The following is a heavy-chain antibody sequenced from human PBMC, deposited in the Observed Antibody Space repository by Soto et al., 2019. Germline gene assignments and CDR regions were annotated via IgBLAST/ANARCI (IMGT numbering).Heavy chain of an antibody. D-gene: IGHD3-10*02. J-gene: IGHJ4*02. CDR3: ARSGDNYNVLDF. CDR2: SSNSGTYT. Sequence: LRLSCEASGFRFSDYYMSWIRQAPGKGLEWLSYSSNSGTYTRYADSVKGRFSISRDNAKNSLYLQINSLRGEDTAIYYCARSGDNYNVLDFWGKGTPVTVSS. V-gene: IGHV3-11*06. CDR1: GFRFSDYY.